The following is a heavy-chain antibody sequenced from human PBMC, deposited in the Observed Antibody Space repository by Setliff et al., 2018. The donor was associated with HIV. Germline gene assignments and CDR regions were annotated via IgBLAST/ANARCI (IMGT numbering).Heavy chain of an antibody. CDR1: GGSISTYY. CDR2: IYYSGTT. CDR3: AGDPVGHYYFHS. Sequence: SETLSLTCTVSGGSISTYYWSWLRQSPGKGLEWIGYIYYSGTTSYNPSLKSRLTMSIDTSRNRFSLNLTSVTAADTAVYFCAGDPVGHYYFHSWGQGTQVTVSS. J-gene: IGHJ4*02. V-gene: IGHV4-59*01. D-gene: IGHD3-10*01.